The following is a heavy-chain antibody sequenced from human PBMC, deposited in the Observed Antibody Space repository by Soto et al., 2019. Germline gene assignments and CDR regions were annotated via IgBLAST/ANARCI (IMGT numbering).Heavy chain of an antibody. CDR1: NYTFITYG. CDR3: ARDTSFYFDY. J-gene: IGHJ4*02. V-gene: IGHV1-18*01. CDR2: ITPYNGNT. Sequence: ASVKVSCKASNYTFITYGITWVRQAPGQGLEWVGWITPYNGNTNYGQNFQGRVTMTADTSTSTAYMELGSLTTDDTTVYYCARDTSFYFDYWGQGTRVTVSS. D-gene: IGHD2-2*01.